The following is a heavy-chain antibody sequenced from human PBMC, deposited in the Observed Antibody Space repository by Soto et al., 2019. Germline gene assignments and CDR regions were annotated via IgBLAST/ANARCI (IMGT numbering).Heavy chain of an antibody. J-gene: IGHJ4*02. CDR1: GFTFSSYA. Sequence: EVQLVESGGGLVQPGGSLGLSCAASGFTFSSYAMHWVRQAPGKGLEYVSAISSNGGSTYYANSVKGRFTISRDNSKNTLYLQMGSLRAEDMAVYYCAREEQQLVYDYWGQGTLVTVSS. CDR3: AREEQQLVYDY. CDR2: ISSNGGST. D-gene: IGHD6-13*01. V-gene: IGHV3-64*01.